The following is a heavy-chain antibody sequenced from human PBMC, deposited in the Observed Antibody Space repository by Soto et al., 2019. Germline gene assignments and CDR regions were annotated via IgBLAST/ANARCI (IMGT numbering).Heavy chain of an antibody. V-gene: IGHV3-21*01. J-gene: IGHJ4*02. D-gene: IGHD1-26*01. CDR2: INGRGNYI. Sequence: WWSLRLSCASSGFTFSTYTMNWFRQAPEKGLEWVSSINGRGNYIYYAESVKGRFTISRDNAKNSLYLQMDRLRAEDTALYYCVREDGKVGTNSAFDYWGLGALVTVSS. CDR3: VREDGKVGTNSAFDY. CDR1: GFTFSTYT.